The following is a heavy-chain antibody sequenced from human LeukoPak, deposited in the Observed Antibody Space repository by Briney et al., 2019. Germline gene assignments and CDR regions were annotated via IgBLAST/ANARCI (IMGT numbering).Heavy chain of an antibody. J-gene: IGHJ4*02. V-gene: IGHV4-59*01. D-gene: IGHD4-17*01. CDR2: IYYSGST. Sequence: PSETLSLTCTVSSGSISSYYWSWIRQPPGKGLEWIGYIYYSGSTNYNPSLKSRVTISGDTSKNQFSLKLSSVTAADTAVYYCARGYKRTTVTTCHFDYWGQGTLVTVSS. CDR3: ARGYKRTTVTTCHFDY. CDR1: SGSISSYY.